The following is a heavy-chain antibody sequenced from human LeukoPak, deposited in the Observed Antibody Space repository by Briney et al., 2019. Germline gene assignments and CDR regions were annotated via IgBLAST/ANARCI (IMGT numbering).Heavy chain of an antibody. CDR1: LFTFSDHY. CDR3: GRGGSRPFDY. V-gene: IGHV3-72*01. J-gene: IGHJ4*02. Sequence: GWSLSLSCAASLFTFSDHYMDWVRQAPGKGREWVGRSRNKANSYTTEYAASVKGRFPISRDDSKNSVYLQMNSLKTEDTAVYYCGRGGSRPFDYWGQGTVVTVSS. D-gene: IGHD3-16*01. CDR2: SRNKANSYTT.